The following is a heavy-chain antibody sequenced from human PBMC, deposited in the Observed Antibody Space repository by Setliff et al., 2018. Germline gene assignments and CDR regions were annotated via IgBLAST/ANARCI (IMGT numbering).Heavy chain of an antibody. J-gene: IGHJ4*02. D-gene: IGHD1-1*01. Sequence: ASVKVSCKASGYTFTTYYIHWVRQAPGQGLEWVGRVNPSNGAIHYAQNFQGRVTMTRDASTSIVYMELNSLRFEDTAVYYCAREFPGGTKGFDYWGQGTLVTVSS. CDR2: VNPSNGAI. CDR1: GYTFTTYY. CDR3: AREFPGGTKGFDY. V-gene: IGHV1-46*01.